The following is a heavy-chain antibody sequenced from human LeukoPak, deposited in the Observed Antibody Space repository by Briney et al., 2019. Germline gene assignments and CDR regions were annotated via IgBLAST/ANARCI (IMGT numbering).Heavy chain of an antibody. CDR1: GYTFTGYY. V-gene: IGHV1-2*02. Sequence: GASVTVSCKASGYTFTGYYMHWVRQAPGQGLEWMGWINPNSGGTNYAQKFQGRVTMTRDTSISTAYMELSRLRSDDTAVYYCARDLTIFGVAQYYFDYWGQGTLVTVSS. CDR2: INPNSGGT. D-gene: IGHD3-3*01. J-gene: IGHJ4*02. CDR3: ARDLTIFGVAQYYFDY.